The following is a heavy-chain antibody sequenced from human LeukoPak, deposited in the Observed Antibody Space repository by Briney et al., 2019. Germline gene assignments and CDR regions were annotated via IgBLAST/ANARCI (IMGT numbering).Heavy chain of an antibody. J-gene: IGHJ6*03. Sequence: GGSLRLSCAASGFTFSRYDLSWVRQAPGKGLECVSTISRTVTTTYYADSVKGRFTISRDNSKNTLYLQMNSLRAEDTAVYYCAKDVAARPYYYMDVWGKGTTVTVSS. CDR2: ISRTVTTT. CDR3: AKDVAARPYYYMDV. D-gene: IGHD6-6*01. V-gene: IGHV3-23*01. CDR1: GFTFSRYD.